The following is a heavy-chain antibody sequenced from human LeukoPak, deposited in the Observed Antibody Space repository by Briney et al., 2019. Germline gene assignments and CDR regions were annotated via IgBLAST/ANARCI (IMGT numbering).Heavy chain of an antibody. CDR1: GGTFSSYA. J-gene: IGHJ4*02. CDR2: IIPILGIA. Sequence: AASVTVSCKASGGTFSSYAISWVRQAPGQGLEWMGRIIPILGIANYAQKFQGRVTITADKSTSTAYMELSSLRSEDTAVYYCAAVDTVMVLPWGQGTLVTVSS. D-gene: IGHD5-18*01. CDR3: AAVDTVMVLP. V-gene: IGHV1-69*04.